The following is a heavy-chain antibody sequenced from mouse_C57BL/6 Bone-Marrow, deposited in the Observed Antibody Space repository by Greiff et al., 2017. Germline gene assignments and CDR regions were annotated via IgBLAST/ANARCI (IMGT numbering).Heavy chain of an antibody. D-gene: IGHD4-1*01. Sequence: VQLQQPGAELVKPGASVKMSCKASGYTFTSYWITWVKQRPGQGLEWIGDIYPGSGSTNYNEKFKSKATLTVDTSSSTAYMQLSSLTSEDSAVDYCARTRTGTGAMDYWGQGTSVTVSS. CDR3: ARTRTGTGAMDY. V-gene: IGHV1-55*01. CDR1: GYTFTSYW. CDR2: IYPGSGST. J-gene: IGHJ4*01.